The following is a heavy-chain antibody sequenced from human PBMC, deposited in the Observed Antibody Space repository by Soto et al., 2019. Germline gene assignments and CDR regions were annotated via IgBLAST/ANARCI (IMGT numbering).Heavy chain of an antibody. CDR1: GFTFSSYA. CDR2: ISTNGGST. D-gene: IGHD5-18*01. CDR3: ARDEDSSVDTLNWFDP. Sequence: GGSLRLSCSASGFTFSSYAMHWVRQAPGKGLEYVSSISTNGGSTHYADSVKGRFTISRDNSKNTQYLQMSSLRADDTAVYYCARDEDSSVDTLNWFDPWGQGTLVTVSS. V-gene: IGHV3-64D*06. J-gene: IGHJ5*02.